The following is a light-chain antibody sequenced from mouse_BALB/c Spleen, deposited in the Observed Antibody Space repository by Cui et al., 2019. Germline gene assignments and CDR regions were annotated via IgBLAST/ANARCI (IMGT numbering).Light chain of an antibody. CDR1: QTVSYSSSPKNY. CDR2: WAS. Sequence: IMMTQSPASLALSAGDKVTMSWKARQTVSYSSSPKNYLAWNQQKSGQSPKLLVYWASTRESGVPARCTGSGSVTDFTRTIGSVQAEDLAVYYCHQYLSSLTFGGGTKLEIK. V-gene: IGKV8-27*01. J-gene: IGKJ1*01. CDR3: HQYLSSLT.